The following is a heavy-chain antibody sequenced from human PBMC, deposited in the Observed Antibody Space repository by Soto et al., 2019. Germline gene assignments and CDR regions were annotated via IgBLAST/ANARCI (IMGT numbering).Heavy chain of an antibody. CDR2: ISSSGSTI. CDR1: GFTFSSYE. V-gene: IGHV3-48*03. J-gene: IGHJ6*02. D-gene: IGHD4-17*01. Sequence: EVQLVESGGGLVQPGGSLRLSCAASGFTFSSYEMNWVRQAPGKGLEWVSYISSSGSTIYYADSVKGRFTISRDNAKNSLYLQMNSLRADDTAVYYCARADFDYGDYPGARYYYYYGMDVWGQGTTVTVSS. CDR3: ARADFDYGDYPGARYYYYYGMDV.